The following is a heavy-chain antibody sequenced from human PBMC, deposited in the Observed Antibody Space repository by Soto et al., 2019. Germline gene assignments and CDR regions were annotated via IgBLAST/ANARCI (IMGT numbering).Heavy chain of an antibody. CDR2: ISYDGSNK. CDR3: ARDPGGTDFAEWTYYFDY. J-gene: IGHJ4*02. Sequence: QVQLVESGGGVVQPGRSLRLSCAASGFTFSSYAMHWVRQAPGKGLEWVAVISYDGSNKYYADSVKGRFTISRDNSKNTLYLQVNSLRAEDTAAYYCARDPGGTDFAEWTYYFDYWGQGTLVTVSS. CDR1: GFTFSSYA. V-gene: IGHV3-30-3*01. D-gene: IGHD3-3*01.